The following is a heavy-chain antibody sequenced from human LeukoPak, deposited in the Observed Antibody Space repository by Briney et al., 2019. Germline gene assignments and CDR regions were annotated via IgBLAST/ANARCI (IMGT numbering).Heavy chain of an antibody. V-gene: IGHV1-2*02. CDR3: ASGDMVRGVTTDY. Sequence: ASVKVSLKASGYTFTVYYMHWVRQAPGQGLEWMGWINPNSGGTNYAQKFQGRVTITRDTSISTAYMELSRLRSDDTAVYYCASGDMVRGVTTDYWGEGTLVTVSS. J-gene: IGHJ4*02. D-gene: IGHD3-10*01. CDR2: INPNSGGT. CDR1: GYTFTVYY.